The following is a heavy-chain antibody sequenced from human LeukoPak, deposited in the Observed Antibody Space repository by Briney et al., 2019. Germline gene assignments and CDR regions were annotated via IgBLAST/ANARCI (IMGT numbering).Heavy chain of an antibody. J-gene: IGHJ5*02. CDR3: AKDYLVGATVNWFDP. V-gene: IGHV3-23*01. CDR1: GFTFSSYA. CDR2: ISASGGST. Sequence: GGSLRLSCAASGFTFSSYATSWVRQAPGKGLEWVSAISASGGSTYYADSVKGRFTISRDNSKNTLYLQMNSLRAEDTAVYYCAKDYLVGATVNWFDPWGQGTLVTVSS. D-gene: IGHD1-26*01.